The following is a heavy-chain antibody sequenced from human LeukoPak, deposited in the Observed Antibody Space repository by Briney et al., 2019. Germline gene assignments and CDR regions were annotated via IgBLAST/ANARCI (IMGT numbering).Heavy chain of an antibody. V-gene: IGHV3-11*01. Sequence: GGSLRLSCAASGFTFSDYYMSWIRQAPGKGLEWVSYISSSGSTIYCADSVKGRFTISRDNAKNSLYLQMNSLRAEDTAVYYCARDERITIFGVDPDYWGQGTLVTVSS. D-gene: IGHD3-3*01. J-gene: IGHJ4*02. CDR2: ISSSGSTI. CDR3: ARDERITIFGVDPDY. CDR1: GFTFSDYY.